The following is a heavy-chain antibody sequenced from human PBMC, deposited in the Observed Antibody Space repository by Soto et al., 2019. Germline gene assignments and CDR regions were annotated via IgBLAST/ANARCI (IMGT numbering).Heavy chain of an antibody. CDR3: AKDRVVVVAASFDY. CDR1: GFTFSSYA. J-gene: IGHJ4*02. D-gene: IGHD2-15*01. CDR2: ISGSGGST. Sequence: EVQLLESGGGLVQPGGSLRLSCAASGFTFSSYAMSWVRQAPGKGLEWVSAISGSGGSTYYADSVKGRFTISRDNXXNTLYLQMNSLRAEDTAVYYCAKDRVVVVAASFDYWGQGTLVTVSS. V-gene: IGHV3-23*01.